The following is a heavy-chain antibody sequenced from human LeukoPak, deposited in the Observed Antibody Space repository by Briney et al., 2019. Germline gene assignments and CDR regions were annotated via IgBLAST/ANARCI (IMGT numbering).Heavy chain of an antibody. V-gene: IGHV3-21*01. D-gene: IGHD3-10*02. CDR1: GFTFNSFT. CDR3: AELGITMIGGV. CDR2: ISSSTTYI. J-gene: IGHJ6*04. Sequence: GGSLRLSCAASGFTFNSFTMNWVRQAPGKGLEWVSSISSSTTYIYYADSVKGRFTISRDNAKNSLYLQMNSLRAEDTAVYYCAELGITMIGGVWGKGTTVTISS.